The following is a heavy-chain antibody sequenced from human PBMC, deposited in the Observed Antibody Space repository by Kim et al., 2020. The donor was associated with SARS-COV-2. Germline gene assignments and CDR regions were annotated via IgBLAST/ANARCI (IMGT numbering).Heavy chain of an antibody. CDR2: ITTSGGNT. CDR3: AKHLVGVAKDFDY. CDR1: GFTFSSYA. V-gene: IGHV3-23*01. J-gene: IGHJ4*02. Sequence: GGSLRLSCAASGFTFSSYAMSWVRQAPGKGLEWVSSITTSGGNTYYADSVKGRFTISRDNSKNTLYMQMNSLRAEDTAVYYCAKHLVGVAKDFDYWGQGTLLPVSS. D-gene: IGHD1-26*01.